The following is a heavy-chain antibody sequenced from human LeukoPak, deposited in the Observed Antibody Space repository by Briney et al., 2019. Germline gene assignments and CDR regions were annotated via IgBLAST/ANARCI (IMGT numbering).Heavy chain of an antibody. Sequence: GGSLRLSCAASGFTFSNYWMSWVRQAPGKGLEWVANINQDGSEKYYVDSVKGRFTISRDNAKNSLYLQMNSLRAEDTAVYYCAKVPDYYGSGRYHWGQGTLVTVSS. CDR2: INQDGSEK. D-gene: IGHD3-10*01. CDR3: AKVPDYYGSGRYH. V-gene: IGHV3-7*01. J-gene: IGHJ4*02. CDR1: GFTFSNYW.